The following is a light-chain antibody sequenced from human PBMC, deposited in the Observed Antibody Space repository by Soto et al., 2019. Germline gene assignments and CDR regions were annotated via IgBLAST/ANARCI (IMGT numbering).Light chain of an antibody. CDR3: SSYTTSTTLA. J-gene: IGLJ2*01. Sequence: QSALIQPASVSGSPGQSITISCIGTSSDVDAYNYVSWYQQHPGKAPKVIIHDVSNRPSGVSDRFSGSKSGNTASLTISGLQAEDEADYYCSSYTTSTTLAFGGGTKLTVL. CDR2: DVS. CDR1: SSDVDAYNY. V-gene: IGLV2-14*03.